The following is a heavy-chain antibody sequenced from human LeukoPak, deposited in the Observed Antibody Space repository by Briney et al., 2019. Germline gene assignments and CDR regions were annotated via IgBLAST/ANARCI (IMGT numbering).Heavy chain of an antibody. Sequence: GGSLRLSCAASGFTVSSNYMSWVRQAPGKGLEWVSVIYSGGSTYYADSVKGRFTISRDNSKNTLYLQMNSLRAEDTAVYYCAKADVDNIVVVPAAPDYWGQGTLVTVSS. CDR3: AKADVDNIVVVPAAPDY. CDR1: GFTVSSNY. D-gene: IGHD2-2*01. CDR2: IYSGGST. J-gene: IGHJ4*02. V-gene: IGHV3-53*01.